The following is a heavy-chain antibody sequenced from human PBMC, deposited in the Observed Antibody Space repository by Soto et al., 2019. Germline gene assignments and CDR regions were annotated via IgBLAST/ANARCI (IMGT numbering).Heavy chain of an antibody. D-gene: IGHD6-13*01. CDR1: GDLFNNYA. J-gene: IGHJ4*02. CDR2: ISPLFITT. Sequence: QVQLVQSGAEVKEPGSSGKVSCKATGDLFNNYAFNWVRQAPGQGLDWMGRISPLFITTNYAQKFQGRVTIGADELTTIVYLEVSNLESEETAMYYCAASSSVAAAGYFKVWGQGTLVTVSP. CDR3: AASSSVAAAGYFKV. V-gene: IGHV1-69*01.